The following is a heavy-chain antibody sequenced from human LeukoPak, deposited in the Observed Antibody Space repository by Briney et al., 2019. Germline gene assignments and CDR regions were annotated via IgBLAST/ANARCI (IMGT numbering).Heavy chain of an antibody. J-gene: IGHJ4*02. D-gene: IGHD5-24*01. CDR3: TRVGYIDEGIDY. CDR2: IKQDGSKK. V-gene: IGHV3-7*04. Sequence: GGSLRLSCVASGFPFSGYWMTWVRQAPGKGLEWVVNIKQDGSKKSYVDSVKGRFTISRDNAKNSLYLQMNSLRAEDTAIYYCTRVGYIDEGIDYWGQGTLVTVSS. CDR1: GFPFSGYW.